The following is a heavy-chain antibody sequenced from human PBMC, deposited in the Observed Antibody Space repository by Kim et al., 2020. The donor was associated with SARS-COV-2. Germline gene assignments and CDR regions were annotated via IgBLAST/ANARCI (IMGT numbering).Heavy chain of an antibody. CDR3: ARDKAQYSRSWPAH. CDR1: GFTFSAYG. Sequence: GGSLRLSCAASGFTFSAYGVHWVRQAPGKGLDWVAVISHDGGNRYYADSVKGRFTISRDNSKNTLYLQMNSLRAEDTAIYYCARDKAQYSRSWPAHWGQGTLVTVSS. V-gene: IGHV3-33*05. D-gene: IGHD6-13*01. CDR2: ISHDGGNR. J-gene: IGHJ4*02.